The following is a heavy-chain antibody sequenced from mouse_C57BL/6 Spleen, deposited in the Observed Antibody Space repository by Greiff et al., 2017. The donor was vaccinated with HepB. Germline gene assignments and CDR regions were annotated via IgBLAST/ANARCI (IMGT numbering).Heavy chain of an antibody. CDR3: ARGGYGSSVFAY. CDR2: IYPRDGST. J-gene: IGHJ3*01. CDR1: GYTFTDHT. D-gene: IGHD1-1*01. Sequence: VKLQESDAELVKPGASVKISCKVSGYTFTDHTIHWMKQRPEQGLEWIGYIYPRDGSTKYNEKFKGKATLTADKSSSTAYMQRNSLTSEDSAVYFCARGGYGSSVFAYWGQGTLVTVSA. V-gene: IGHV1-78*01.